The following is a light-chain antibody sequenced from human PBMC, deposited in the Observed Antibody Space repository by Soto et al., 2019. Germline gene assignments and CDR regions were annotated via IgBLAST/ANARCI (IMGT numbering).Light chain of an antibody. CDR3: QQYGNSLWT. CDR2: GAS. J-gene: IGKJ1*01. V-gene: IGKV3-20*01. Sequence: ESVLNQSPGTLSLSPGERATLSCRASESVSSSYLAWYQQKPGQAPRLLIYGASNRATGIPDRFSGSGSGTDFTLTISRLEPEDFVVYYCQQYGNSLWTFGQGTKVDIK. CDR1: ESVSSSY.